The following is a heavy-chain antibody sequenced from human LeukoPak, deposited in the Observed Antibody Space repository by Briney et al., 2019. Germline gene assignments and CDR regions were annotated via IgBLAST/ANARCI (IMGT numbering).Heavy chain of an antibody. Sequence: GRSLRLSCAASGFTVSSNYMSWVRQAPGKGLEWVSVIYSGGSTYYADSVKGRFTISRDNSKNTLYLQMNSLRAEDTAMYFCASYILDPDAFDIWGQGTMVTVSS. D-gene: IGHD5-12*01. V-gene: IGHV3-53*01. J-gene: IGHJ3*02. CDR2: IYSGGST. CDR3: ASYILDPDAFDI. CDR1: GFTVSSNY.